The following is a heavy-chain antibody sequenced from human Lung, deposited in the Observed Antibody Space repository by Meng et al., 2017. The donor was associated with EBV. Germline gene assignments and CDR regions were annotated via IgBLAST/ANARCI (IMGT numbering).Heavy chain of an antibody. V-gene: IGHV3-30-3*01. CDR2: ISYDGSNK. Sequence: QLQRVVSGGGVVQPGRSLRLSCAASGFTFRNYPIHWVRQAPGKGLEWVAIISYDGSNKYYADSVKGRFTISRDNSKNTLYLQMNSLRAEDTAVYYCAKVFPRFGSRGYWGQGTLVTVSS. D-gene: IGHD3-10*01. CDR3: AKVFPRFGSRGY. J-gene: IGHJ4*02. CDR1: GFTFRNYP.